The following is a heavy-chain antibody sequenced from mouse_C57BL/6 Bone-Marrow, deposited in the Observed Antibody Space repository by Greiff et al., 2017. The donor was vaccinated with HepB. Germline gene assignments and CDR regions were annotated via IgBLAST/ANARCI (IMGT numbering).Heavy chain of an antibody. V-gene: IGHV5-6*01. CDR3: ARYEIYYGNYEECAY. J-gene: IGHJ3*01. D-gene: IGHD2-1*01. CDR1: GFTFSSYG. CDR2: ISSGGSYT. Sequence: EVKVVESGGDLVKPGGSLKLSCAASGFTFSSYGMSWVRQTPDKRLEWVATISSGGSYTYYPDSVKGRFTISRDNAKNTLYLQMSSLKSEDTAMYYCARYEIYYGNYEECAYWGQGTLVTVSA.